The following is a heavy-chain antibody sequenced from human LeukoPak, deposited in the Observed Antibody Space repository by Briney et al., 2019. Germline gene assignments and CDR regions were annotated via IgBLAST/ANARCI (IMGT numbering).Heavy chain of an antibody. CDR3: ARVGGDGWFDY. CDR1: GFTFSSYT. CDR2: ISSSSGTI. Sequence: PGGSLRLSCAASGFTFSSYTMNWVRQAPGKGREWVSHISSSSGTIHYADSVKGRFTISRDNAKTSLYLQMNSLRAGDTAVYYCARVGGDGWFDYSGQGTLVTVSS. J-gene: IGHJ4*02. V-gene: IGHV3-48*01. D-gene: IGHD3-16*01.